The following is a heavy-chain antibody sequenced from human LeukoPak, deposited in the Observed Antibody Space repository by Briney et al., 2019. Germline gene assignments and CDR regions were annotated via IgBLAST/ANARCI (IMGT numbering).Heavy chain of an antibody. Sequence: GRSLRLSCAASGFTFSSYAMHWVRQAPGKGLEWVSSISSSSSYIHYADSVKGRFTISRDNAKNSLYLQMNSLRAEDTAVYYCASLRIVVVAARDWFDPWGQGTLVTVSS. V-gene: IGHV3-21*01. CDR1: GFTFSSYA. CDR3: ASLRIVVVAARDWFDP. J-gene: IGHJ5*02. CDR2: ISSSSSYI. D-gene: IGHD2-15*01.